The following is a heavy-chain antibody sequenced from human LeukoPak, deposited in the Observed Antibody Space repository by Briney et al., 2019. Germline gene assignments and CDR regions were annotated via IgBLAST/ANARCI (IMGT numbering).Heavy chain of an antibody. CDR3: ARHGVYGDRAYY. V-gene: IGHV4-59*08. J-gene: IGHJ4*02. Sequence: ASETLSLTCAVSGGSISSYYWSWIRQPPGKGLEWIGYIYDSGSTNYNPSLKSRVTISVDTSKNQFSLKLSSVAAADTAVYYCARHGVYGDRAYYWGQGTLVTVSS. CDR1: GGSISSYY. D-gene: IGHD4-17*01. CDR2: IYDSGST.